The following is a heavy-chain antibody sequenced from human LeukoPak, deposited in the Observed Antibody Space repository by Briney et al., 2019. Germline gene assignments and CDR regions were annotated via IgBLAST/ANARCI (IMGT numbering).Heavy chain of an antibody. V-gene: IGHV3-15*01. CDR2: IKSEKDGGAR. CDR3: RAAFDI. CDR1: GFTFSNAW. J-gene: IGHJ3*02. Sequence: GGSLRLSCAASGFTFSNAWMSWVRQAPGKGLEWVGHIKSEKDGGARDYAAPVKGRFTISRDDSKNTLYLQMNNLKIEDTAVYYCRAAFDIWGQGTMVTVSS.